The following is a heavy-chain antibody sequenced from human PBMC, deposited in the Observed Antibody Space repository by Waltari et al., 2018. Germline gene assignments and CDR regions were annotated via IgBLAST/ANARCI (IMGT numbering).Heavy chain of an antibody. V-gene: IGHV4-39*07. D-gene: IGHD1-1*01. CDR1: GASISGSRYY. CDR3: SASNCGWFDP. J-gene: IGHJ5*02. Sequence: QLQLQESGPGLVKPSETLSLTCTVSGASISGSRYYWGWIRQSPGKGLEWIGNIYSSGSSYYSPSLRSRVTISLDTSKNQFSLRLNSLTAADTAVYYCSASNCGWFDPWGQGTLVTVSS. CDR2: IYSSGSS.